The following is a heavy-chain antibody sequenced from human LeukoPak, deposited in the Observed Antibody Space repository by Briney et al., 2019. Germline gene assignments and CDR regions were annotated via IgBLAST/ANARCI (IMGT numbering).Heavy chain of an antibody. Sequence: RPSETLSLTCAVYGGSFSGYYWSWIRQPPGKGLEWIGEINHSGSTNYNPSLKSRVTISVDTSKNQFSLKLSSVTAADTAVYYCARDPGGDFPFDYWGQGTLVTVSS. CDR1: GGSFSGYY. D-gene: IGHD2-21*01. V-gene: IGHV4-34*01. CDR2: INHSGST. CDR3: ARDPGGDFPFDY. J-gene: IGHJ4*02.